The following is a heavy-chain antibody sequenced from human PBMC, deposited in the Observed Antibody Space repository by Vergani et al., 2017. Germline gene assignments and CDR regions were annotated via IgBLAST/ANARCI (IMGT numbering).Heavy chain of an antibody. CDR3: AREARITMVRESYYYYYYMDV. CDR1: GGSISSYY. CDR2: IYYSGST. Sequence: QVQLQESGPGLVKPSETLSLTCTVSGGSISSYYWSWIRQPPGKGLEWIGYIYYSGSTNYNPSLKSRVTISVDTSKNQFSLKLSSVTAADTAVYYCAREARITMVRESYYYYYYMDVWGKGP. D-gene: IGHD3-10*01. J-gene: IGHJ6*03. V-gene: IGHV4-59*01.